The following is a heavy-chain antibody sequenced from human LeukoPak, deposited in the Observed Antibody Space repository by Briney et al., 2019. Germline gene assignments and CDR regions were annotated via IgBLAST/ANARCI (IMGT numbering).Heavy chain of an antibody. CDR3: ARERYGDYVFDY. CDR1: GFTVSSNY. D-gene: IGHD4-17*01. V-gene: IGHV3-66*01. CDR2: IYSGGST. Sequence: PGGSLRLSCAASGFTVSSNYMSWVRQAPGKGLEWVSVIYSGGSTYYADSVKGRFTISRDNSKNTLYLQMNSLRAEDTAVYYCARERYGDYVFDYWGQGTLVTVSS. J-gene: IGHJ4*02.